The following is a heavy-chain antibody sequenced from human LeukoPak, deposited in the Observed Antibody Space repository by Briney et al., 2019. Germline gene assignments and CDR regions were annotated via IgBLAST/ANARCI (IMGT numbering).Heavy chain of an antibody. D-gene: IGHD3-10*01. Sequence: GGSLRLSCAASGFTFSSYSMNWVRQAPGKGLEWVSYISSSSSTIYYADSVKGRFTISRDNSKNTLYLQMHSLRVEDTALYYCPLAGVSGRTYWGQGTLVTVSS. J-gene: IGHJ4*02. CDR2: ISSSSSTI. CDR1: GFTFSSYS. CDR3: PLAGVSGRTY. V-gene: IGHV3-48*01.